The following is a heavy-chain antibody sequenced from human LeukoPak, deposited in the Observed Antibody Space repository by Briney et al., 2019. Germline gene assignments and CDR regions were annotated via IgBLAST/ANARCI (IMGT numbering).Heavy chain of an antibody. CDR1: GFTFSSYS. Sequence: PGGSLRLSCAASGFTFSSYSMNWVRQAPGKGLEWVSYISSSSTKYYADSVKGRFTISRDNAKNSLYLQMNSLRAEDTAVYYCARDSSDIRSLIAHWGQGTLVTVSS. V-gene: IGHV3-48*01. CDR3: ARDSSDIRSLIAH. J-gene: IGHJ1*01. D-gene: IGHD2-15*01. CDR2: ISSSSTK.